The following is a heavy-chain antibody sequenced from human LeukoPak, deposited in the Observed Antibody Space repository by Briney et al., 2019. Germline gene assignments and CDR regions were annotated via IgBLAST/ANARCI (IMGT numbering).Heavy chain of an antibody. CDR3: ARHIGGPFDK. V-gene: IGHV4-4*02. D-gene: IGHD2-15*01. CDR2: IYQSGST. J-gene: IGHJ4*02. CDR1: GGSISSVYW. Sequence: PSETLSLTCAVSGGSISSVYWWSWVRQPPGKGLEWIGEIYQSGSTNYNPSLKSRVIISVDKSKNQFSLKLYSVTAADTAVYYCARHIGGPFDKWGQGTLVTVSS.